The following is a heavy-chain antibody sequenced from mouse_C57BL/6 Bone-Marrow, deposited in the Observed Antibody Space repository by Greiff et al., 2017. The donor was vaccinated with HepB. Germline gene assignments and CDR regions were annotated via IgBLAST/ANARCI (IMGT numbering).Heavy chain of an antibody. CDR2: INPNNGGT. V-gene: IGHV1-26*01. CDR1: GYTFTDYY. D-gene: IGHD2-5*01. CDR3: ARRGYYSNPFAY. J-gene: IGHJ3*01. Sequence: VQLQQSGPELVKPGASVKISCKASGYTFTDYYMNWVKQSHGKSLEWIGDINPNNGGTSYNQKFKGKATLTVDKSSSTAYMELRSLTSEDSAVYYCARRGYYSNPFAYWGQGTLVTVSA.